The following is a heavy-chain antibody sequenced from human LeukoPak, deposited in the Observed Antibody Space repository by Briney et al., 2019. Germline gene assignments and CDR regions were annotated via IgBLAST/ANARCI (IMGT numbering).Heavy chain of an antibody. J-gene: IGHJ6*02. D-gene: IGHD7-27*01. CDR3: AKDLAYWGSNYYYYGMDV. CDR2: IRYDGSNK. V-gene: IGHV3-30*02. CDR1: GFTFSGYG. Sequence: GGSLRLSCAASGFTFSGYGVHWVRQAPGKGLEWVAFIRYDGSNKYYADSVKGRFTISRDNSKNTLYLQMNSLRAEDTAVYYCAKDLAYWGSNYYYYGMDVWGQGTTVTVSS.